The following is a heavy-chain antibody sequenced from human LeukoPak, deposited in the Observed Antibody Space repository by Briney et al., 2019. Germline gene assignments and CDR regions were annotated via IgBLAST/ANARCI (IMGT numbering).Heavy chain of an antibody. D-gene: IGHD1-26*01. V-gene: IGHV4-39*07. CDR2: IYYSGST. Sequence: ESGPGLVKPSETLSLTCTVSGGSISSSSYHWGWIRQPPGKGLEWIGSIYYSGSTYYNPSLKSRVTISVDTSKNQFSLKLSSVTAADTAVYYCARELIGMWELQYFDYWGQGTLVTVSS. J-gene: IGHJ4*02. CDR1: GGSISSSSYH. CDR3: ARELIGMWELQYFDY.